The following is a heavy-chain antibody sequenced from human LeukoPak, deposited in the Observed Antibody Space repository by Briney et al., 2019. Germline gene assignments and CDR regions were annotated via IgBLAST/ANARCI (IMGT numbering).Heavy chain of an antibody. Sequence: GGSLRLSCAASGFTVSSNYTSWVRQAPGKGLEWVSVIYRGGSPYYADSVKGRFTISRDNSKNTLYLQMNSLRAEDTAVYYCARIRGGWYIDYWGQGTLVTVSS. CDR3: ARIRGGWYIDY. CDR1: GFTVSSNY. J-gene: IGHJ4*02. D-gene: IGHD3-10*01. V-gene: IGHV3-53*01. CDR2: IYRGGSP.